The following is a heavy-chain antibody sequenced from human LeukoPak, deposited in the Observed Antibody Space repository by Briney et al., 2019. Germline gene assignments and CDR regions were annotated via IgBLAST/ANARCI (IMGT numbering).Heavy chain of an antibody. Sequence: PSQTLSLTCTVSGGSISSGSYYWSWIRQPAGKGLEWIGRIYTSGSTNYNPSLKSRITISVDTSKNQFSLKLSSVTAADTAVYYCARVTYCGGDCYQEYYYFDYWGQGTLVTVSS. CDR2: IYTSGST. V-gene: IGHV4-61*02. D-gene: IGHD2-21*02. J-gene: IGHJ4*02. CDR3: ARVTYCGGDCYQEYYYFDY. CDR1: GGSISSGSYY.